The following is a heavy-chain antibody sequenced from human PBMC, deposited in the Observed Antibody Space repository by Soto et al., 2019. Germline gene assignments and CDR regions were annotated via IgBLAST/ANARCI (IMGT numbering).Heavy chain of an antibody. V-gene: IGHV3-30*18. CDR3: AKSFRKQLVRGYFQH. D-gene: IGHD6-13*01. J-gene: IGHJ1*01. CDR1: GFTFSSYG. Sequence: QVQLVEYGGGVVQPGRSLRLSCAASGFTFSSYGMHWVRQAPGKGLEWVAVISYDGSNKYYADSVKGRFTISRDNSKNTLYLQMNSLRAEDTAVYYCAKSFRKQLVRGYFQHWGQGTLVTVSS. CDR2: ISYDGSNK.